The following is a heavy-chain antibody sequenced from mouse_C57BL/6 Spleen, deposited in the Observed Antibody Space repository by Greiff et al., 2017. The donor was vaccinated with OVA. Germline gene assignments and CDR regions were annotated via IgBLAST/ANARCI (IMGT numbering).Heavy chain of an antibody. CDR1: GYTFTEYP. J-gene: IGHJ1*03. CDR2: FYPGSGSI. Sequence: QVQLKESGAELVKPGASVKLSCKASGYTFTEYPIHWVKQRSGQGLEWIGWFYPGSGSIKYNEKFKDKATLTADKSSSTVDMELSRLTSEDSAVYFWARHELEYDYEDWYFDVWGTGATVTFSS. V-gene: IGHV1-62-2*01. D-gene: IGHD2-4*01. CDR3: ARHELEYDYEDWYFDV.